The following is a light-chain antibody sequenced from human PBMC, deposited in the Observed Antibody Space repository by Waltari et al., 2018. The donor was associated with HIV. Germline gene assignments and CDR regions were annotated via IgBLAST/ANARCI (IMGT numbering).Light chain of an antibody. Sequence: QSALTQPASVSGSPGQSLTLPSPGTSSDIGGYAYVSWYQQYPGKAPQLIIFGVTNRPSGVATRFSGSKSGNMASLTISGLQAEDEADYYCTSYTSISPLAIFGGGTQVTVL. J-gene: IGLJ7*01. CDR1: SSDIGGYAY. CDR3: TSYTSISPLAI. CDR2: GVT. V-gene: IGLV2-14*01.